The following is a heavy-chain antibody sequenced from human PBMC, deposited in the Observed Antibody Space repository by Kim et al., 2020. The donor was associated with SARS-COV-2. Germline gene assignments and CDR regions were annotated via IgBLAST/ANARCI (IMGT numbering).Heavy chain of an antibody. Sequence: KGRFTISRDNSKNTLYLQMNSLRAEDTAVYYCARGGSNGVVPAAIDAFDIWGQGTMVTVSS. J-gene: IGHJ3*02. CDR3: ARGGSNGVVPAAIDAFDI. V-gene: IGHV3-53*01. D-gene: IGHD2-2*02.